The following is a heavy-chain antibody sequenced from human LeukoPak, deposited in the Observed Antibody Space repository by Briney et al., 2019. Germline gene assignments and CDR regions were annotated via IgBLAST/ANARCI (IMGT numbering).Heavy chain of an antibody. V-gene: IGHV4-30-4*01. J-gene: IGHJ1*01. CDR1: GGSISSGDYY. Sequence: SQTLSFTCTVSGGSISSGDYYWSWIRQPPGKGLEWIGYIYYSGSTYYNPSLKSRVTISVDTSKNQFSLKLSSVTAADTAVYYCARVRFSDYLGEYFQHWGQGTLVTVSS. D-gene: IGHD3/OR15-3a*01. CDR3: ARVRFSDYLGEYFQH. CDR2: IYYSGST.